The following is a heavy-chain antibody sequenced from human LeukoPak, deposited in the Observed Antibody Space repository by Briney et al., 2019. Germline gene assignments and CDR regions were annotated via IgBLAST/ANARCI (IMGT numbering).Heavy chain of an antibody. CDR3: ARDLPGSGWYGYYYYGMDV. J-gene: IGHJ6*02. CDR1: GFTFSSYW. D-gene: IGHD6-19*01. V-gene: IGHV3-7*01. CDR2: IKQDGSEK. Sequence: GGSLRLSCAASGFTFSSYWMSWVRQAPGKGLEWVANIKQDGSEKYYVDSVKGRFTISRDNAKNSLYLQMNSLRAEDTAVYYCARDLPGSGWYGYYYYGMDVWGRGTTVTVSS.